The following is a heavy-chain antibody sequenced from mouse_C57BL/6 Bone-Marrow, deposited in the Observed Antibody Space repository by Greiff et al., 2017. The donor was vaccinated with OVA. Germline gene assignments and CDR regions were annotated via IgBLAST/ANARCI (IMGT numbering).Heavy chain of an antibody. J-gene: IGHJ3*01. D-gene: IGHD1-1*01. CDR1: GFTFSSYA. V-gene: IGHV5-4*03. CDR2: ISDGGSYT. CDR3: ARVYYGSSHY. Sequence: EVKLVESGGGLVKPGGSLKLSCAASGFTFSSYAMSWVRQTPEKRLEWVATISDGGSYTYYPDNVKGRVTISRDNAKNNLYLQMSHLKSEDTAMYYCARVYYGSSHYWGQGTLVTVSA.